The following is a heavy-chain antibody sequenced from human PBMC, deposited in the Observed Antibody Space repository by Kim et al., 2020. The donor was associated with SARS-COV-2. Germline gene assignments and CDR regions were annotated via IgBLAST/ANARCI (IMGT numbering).Heavy chain of an antibody. CDR2: IKSKNDGGTT. J-gene: IGHJ4*02. D-gene: IGHD5-12*01. CDR3: STTLYSGFSGYDWGFDN. Sequence: GGSLRLSCAASGFTFSNAWMRWVRQAPGKGLEWVGRIKSKNDGGTTDYAAAVKGRFSISRDDSKKTVYLQMNSLKTEDTAVYYCSTTLYSGFSGYDWGFDNWGQGTLVTVSS. CDR1: GFTFSNAW. V-gene: IGHV3-15*01.